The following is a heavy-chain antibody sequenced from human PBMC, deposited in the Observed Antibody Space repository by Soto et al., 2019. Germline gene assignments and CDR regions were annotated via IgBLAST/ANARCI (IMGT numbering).Heavy chain of an antibody. V-gene: IGHV1-2*02. CDR1: GYTFTGYY. Sequence: ASVKVSCKASGYTFTGYYMHWVRQAPGQGLEWMGWINPNSGGTNYAQKFQGRVTMTRDTSISTAYMELSRLRSDDTAVYYCARVPPSRTPKGDWFDPWGQGTLVTVSS. CDR3: ARVPPSRTPKGDWFDP. CDR2: INPNSGGT. J-gene: IGHJ5*02.